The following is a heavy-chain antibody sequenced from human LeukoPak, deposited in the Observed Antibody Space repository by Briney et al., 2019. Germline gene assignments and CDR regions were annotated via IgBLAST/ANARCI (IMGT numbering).Heavy chain of an antibody. V-gene: IGHV3-7*01. CDR1: GFTFSTYW. J-gene: IGHJ4*02. CDR3: ARGQLADVY. CDR2: IKQDGSEK. D-gene: IGHD2-15*01. Sequence: PGGSLRLSCAASGFTFSTYWMSWGRQAPGNGLEGAAKIKQDGSEKYYVDSVKGRFTISRDNAKNSVYLQMNSLRVEDTAVYYCARGQLADVYWGQGALVTVSS.